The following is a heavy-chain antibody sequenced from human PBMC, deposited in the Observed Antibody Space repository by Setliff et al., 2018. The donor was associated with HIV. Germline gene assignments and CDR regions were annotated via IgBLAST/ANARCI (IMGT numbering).Heavy chain of an antibody. D-gene: IGHD1-26*01. Sequence: ASVKVFCKTSGYTFGYNYIHWVRQAPGQGLEWMGRIAPNSGDTKYAQKFEGRVTVTRDTSINTVYMEVSSLRSDDTAVYYCSRDVGVPGRGNALDYWGQGTQVTVSS. V-gene: IGHV1-2*06. J-gene: IGHJ4*02. CDR3: SRDVGVPGRGNALDY. CDR2: IAPNSGDT. CDR1: GYTFGYNY.